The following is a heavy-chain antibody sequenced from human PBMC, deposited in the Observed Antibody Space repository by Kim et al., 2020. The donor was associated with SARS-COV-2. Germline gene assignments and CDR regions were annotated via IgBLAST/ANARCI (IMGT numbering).Heavy chain of an antibody. CDR3: ARVMRRTPTPYYFDY. Sequence: SETLSLTCTVSGGSISSSSYYWGWIRQPPGKGLEWIGSIYYSGSTYYNPSLKSRVTISVDTSKNQFSLKLSSVTAADTAVYYCARVMRRTPTPYYFDYWGQGTLVTVSS. CDR2: IYYSGST. V-gene: IGHV4-39*07. CDR1: GGSISSSSYY. D-gene: IGHD2-15*01. J-gene: IGHJ4*02.